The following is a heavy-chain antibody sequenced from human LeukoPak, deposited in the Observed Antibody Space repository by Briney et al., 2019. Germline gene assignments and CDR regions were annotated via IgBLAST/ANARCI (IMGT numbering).Heavy chain of an antibody. J-gene: IGHJ4*02. D-gene: IGHD1-20*01. Sequence: SETLSLTCTVSGDSISSSYWNWIRQTPGKGLEWIGYISASGNTNYNPSLKSRIIISVDMSENQFSLKLSSVTAADTAVYYCARLIPGTTGLRKNYFDYWGQGTLVTVSS. CDR2: ISASGNT. CDR1: GDSISSSY. CDR3: ARLIPGTTGLRKNYFDY. V-gene: IGHV4-4*09.